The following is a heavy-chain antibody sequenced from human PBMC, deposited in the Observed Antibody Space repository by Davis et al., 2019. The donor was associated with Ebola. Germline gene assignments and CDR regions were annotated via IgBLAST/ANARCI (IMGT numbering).Heavy chain of an antibody. J-gene: IGHJ4*02. CDR2: NSGYNGNT. V-gene: IGHV1-18*01. Sequence: SVTVSRQASGYAFISHGISRLRQAPGQGLEWMGWNSGYNGNTNYAQRFQGRVTMTTDTSTSTAYMERRSLTSDDTAVYYCASGSGRCDYWGQGTLVTVSS. CDR1: GYAFISHG. CDR3: ASGSGRCDY. D-gene: IGHD3-10*01.